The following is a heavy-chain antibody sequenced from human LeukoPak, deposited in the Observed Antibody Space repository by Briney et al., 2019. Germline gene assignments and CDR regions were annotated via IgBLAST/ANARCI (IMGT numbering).Heavy chain of an antibody. V-gene: IGHV3-23*01. D-gene: IGHD1-1*01. CDR2: ISGSGGST. CDR3: ANTNWALEFDY. J-gene: IGHJ4*02. CDR1: GFTFSSYA. Sequence: GGSLRLSCAASGFTFSSYAMSWVRQAPGKGLEWVSAISGSGGSTYYADSVKGRFTISRDNSKNTLYLQMNSLRAENTAVYYCANTNWALEFDYWGQGTLVTVSS.